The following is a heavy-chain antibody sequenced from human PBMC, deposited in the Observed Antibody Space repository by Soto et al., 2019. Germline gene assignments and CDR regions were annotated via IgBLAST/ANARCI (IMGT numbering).Heavy chain of an antibody. D-gene: IGHD6-19*01. J-gene: IGHJ4*02. V-gene: IGHV1-18*04. CDR2: ISAYNGNT. CDR3: ARDMVYHPRRNARGIAGAGIGGAE. Sequence: QVQLVQSGAEVKKPGASVKVSCKASGYTFTSYGISWVRQAPGQGLEWVGWISAYNGNTNYAQKLQGRVTMTTDTSTSPAYLELRSLRSDDTAVYYCARDMVYHPRRNARGIAGAGIGGAEWGQGTLVTVSS. CDR1: GYTFTSYG.